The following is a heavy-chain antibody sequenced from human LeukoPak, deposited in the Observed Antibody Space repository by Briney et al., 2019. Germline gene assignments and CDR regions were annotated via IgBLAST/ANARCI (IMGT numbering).Heavy chain of an antibody. D-gene: IGHD3-10*01. CDR2: IKQDGSEK. V-gene: IGHV3-7*01. Sequence: GGSLRLSCAASGFTFSVEYMTWIRQAPGKGLEWVANIKQDGSEKYYGDSVKGRFTISRDNANNSLYLQMNSLRAEDTAVYYCAKDLNSMVRGEHDYWGQGTLVTVSS. J-gene: IGHJ4*02. CDR1: GFTFSVEY. CDR3: AKDLNSMVRGEHDY.